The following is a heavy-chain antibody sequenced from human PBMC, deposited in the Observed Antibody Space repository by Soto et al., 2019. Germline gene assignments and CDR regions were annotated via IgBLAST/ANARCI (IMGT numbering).Heavy chain of an antibody. CDR2: ISYDGSNK. Sequence: QVQLVESGGGVVQPGRSLRLSCAASGFTFSSYAMHWVRQAPGKGLEWVAVISYDGSNKYYADSVKGRFTISRDNSKNTLYLQMNSLRAVDTAVYYCASGLSYSSSSNWGQGTLVTVSS. D-gene: IGHD6-6*01. CDR3: ASGLSYSSSSN. CDR1: GFTFSSYA. J-gene: IGHJ4*02. V-gene: IGHV3-30-3*01.